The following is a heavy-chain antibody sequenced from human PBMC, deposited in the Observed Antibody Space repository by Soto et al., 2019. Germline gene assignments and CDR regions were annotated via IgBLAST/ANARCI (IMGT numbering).Heavy chain of an antibody. CDR3: ARAIGTTGTADLDY. J-gene: IGHJ4*02. CDR2: INPNSGGT. D-gene: IGHD1-1*01. CDR1: GYTFTGYY. V-gene: IGHV1-2*04. Sequence: GASVKVSCKASGYTFTGYYMHWVRQAPGQGLEWMGWINPNSGGTNYAQKFQGWVTMTRDTSISTAYMELSRLRSDDTAVYYCARAIGTTGTADLDYWGQGTLVTVSS.